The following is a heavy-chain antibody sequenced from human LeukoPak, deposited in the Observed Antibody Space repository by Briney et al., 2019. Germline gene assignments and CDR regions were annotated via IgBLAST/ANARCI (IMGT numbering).Heavy chain of an antibody. CDR2: IYYSGST. J-gene: IGHJ6*02. Sequence: SETLSLTCTVSGGSISSGGYYWSWIRQHPGKGLEWIGYIYYSGSTNYNPSLKSRVTISVDTSKNQFSLKLSSVTAADTAVYYCARDLRGSGSDYYYYGMDVWGQGTTVTVSS. D-gene: IGHD1-26*01. CDR1: GGSISSGGYY. CDR3: ARDLRGSGSDYYYYGMDV. V-gene: IGHV4-61*08.